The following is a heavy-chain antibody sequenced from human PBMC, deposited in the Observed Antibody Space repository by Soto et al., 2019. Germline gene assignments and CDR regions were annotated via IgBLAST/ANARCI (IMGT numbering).Heavy chain of an antibody. CDR2: IIPILGIA. Sequence: GASVKVSCKASGGTFSSYTISWVRQAPGQGLEWMGRIIPILGIANYAQKFQGRVTITADKSTSTAYMELSSLRSEDTAVYYCARGFSQKWQTNWFDPWGQGTLVTVSS. D-gene: IGHD5-12*01. CDR1: GGTFSSYT. V-gene: IGHV1-69*02. J-gene: IGHJ5*02. CDR3: ARGFSQKWQTNWFDP.